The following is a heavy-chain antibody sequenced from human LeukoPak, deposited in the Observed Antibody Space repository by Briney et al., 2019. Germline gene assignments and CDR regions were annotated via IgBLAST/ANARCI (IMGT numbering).Heavy chain of an antibody. Sequence: SETLSLTCTVSGGSISSGGYYWSWIRQHPGKGLEWIGYIYYSGSTYYNPSLKSRVTISVDTSKNQFSLKLSSVTAADTAVYYCASNSVRGVIRALDIWGQGRMVTVSS. D-gene: IGHD3-10*01. CDR3: ASNSVRGVIRALDI. CDR1: GGSISSGGYY. CDR2: IYYSGST. J-gene: IGHJ3*02. V-gene: IGHV4-31*03.